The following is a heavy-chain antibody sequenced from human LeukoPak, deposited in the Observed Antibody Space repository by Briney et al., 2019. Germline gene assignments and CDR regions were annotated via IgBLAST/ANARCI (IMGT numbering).Heavy chain of an antibody. CDR3: AREVGAAGTWGWFDP. Sequence: GGSLRLSCAASGFTFDDYGVSWVRQAPGKGLEWVSGINWNGGSTGYADSVKGRFTISRDNAKNSLYLQMNSLRAEDTALYYCAREVGAAGTWGWFDPWGQGTLVTVSS. V-gene: IGHV3-20*04. CDR1: GFTFDDYG. J-gene: IGHJ5*02. CDR2: INWNGGST. D-gene: IGHD6-13*01.